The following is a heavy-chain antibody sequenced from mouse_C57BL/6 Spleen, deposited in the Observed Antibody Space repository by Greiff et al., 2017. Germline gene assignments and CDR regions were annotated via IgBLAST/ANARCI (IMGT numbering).Heavy chain of an antibody. CDR1: GYSITSGYY. Sequence: EVKLQESGPGLVKPSQSLSLTCSVTGYSITSGYYWNWIRQFPGNKLEWMGYISYDGSNNYNPSLKNRISITRDTSKNQFFLKLNSVTTEDTATYYCARDAWLDWGQGTLVTVSA. CDR2: ISYDGSN. CDR3: ARDAWLD. V-gene: IGHV3-6*01. J-gene: IGHJ3*01. D-gene: IGHD2-2*01.